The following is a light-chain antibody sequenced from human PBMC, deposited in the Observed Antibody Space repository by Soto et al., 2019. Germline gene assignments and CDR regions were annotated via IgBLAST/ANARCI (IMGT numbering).Light chain of an antibody. V-gene: IGKV3-20*01. CDR1: QSVSSNS. CDR3: QQYISSPWT. Sequence: EIVLTQSPCTLSLSPGERATLSCRAGQSVSSNSLAWYQQKPGQAPRLLMYAATTRATGIPDRFSGSGSGSGTDFTLTISRLEPEDFAVYYCQQYISSPWTSGQGTKVDIK. J-gene: IGKJ1*01. CDR2: AAT.